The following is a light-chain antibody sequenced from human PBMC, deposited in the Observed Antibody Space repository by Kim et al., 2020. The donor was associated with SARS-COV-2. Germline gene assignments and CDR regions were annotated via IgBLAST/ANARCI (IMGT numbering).Light chain of an antibody. CDR1: KLGDKY. CDR2: QDS. J-gene: IGLJ3*02. Sequence: SYELTQPPSVSVSPGQTASITCSGDKLGDKYACWYQQKPGQSPVLVIYQDSKRPSGIPERFSGSNSGNTATLTISGTQAMDEADYYCQAWDQGVFGGGT. V-gene: IGLV3-1*01. CDR3: QAWDQGV.